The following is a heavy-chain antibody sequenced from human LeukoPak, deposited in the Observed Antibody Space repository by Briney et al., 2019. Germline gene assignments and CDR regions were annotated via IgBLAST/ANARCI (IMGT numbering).Heavy chain of an antibody. D-gene: IGHD4-17*01. V-gene: IGHV3-7*01. CDR2: IKQDGSEK. CDR3: AYGDAIDY. J-gene: IGHJ4*02. Sequence: PGGSLRLSCAAPGFSISDYWMYRVRQAPGKGLEWVANIKQDGSEKYYVDSVRGGFTISRDNAKKSLYLQMNSLRVEDTAVYYCAYGDAIDYWGQGTLVTVSS. CDR1: GFSISDYW.